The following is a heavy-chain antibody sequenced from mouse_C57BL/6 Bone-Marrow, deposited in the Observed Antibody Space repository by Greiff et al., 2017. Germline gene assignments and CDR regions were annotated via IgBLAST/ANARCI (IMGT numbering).Heavy chain of an antibody. CDR1: GYTFTSYG. J-gene: IGHJ4*01. CDR2: IYPRSGNT. Sequence: QVQLQQSGAELARPGASVKLSCKASGYTFTSYGISWVKQRTGQGLEWIGEIYPRSGNTYYNEKFKGKATLTADKYSSTAYMELRSLTSEDSAVYFCAKMYYYGSFYYYAMDYWGQGTSVTVSS. V-gene: IGHV1-81*01. CDR3: AKMYYYGSFYYYAMDY. D-gene: IGHD1-1*01.